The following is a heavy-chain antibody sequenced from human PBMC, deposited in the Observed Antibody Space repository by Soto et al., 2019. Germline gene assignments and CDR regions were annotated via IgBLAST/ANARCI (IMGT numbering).Heavy chain of an antibody. V-gene: IGHV1-18*01. J-gene: IGHJ4*02. CDR3: ARDWFGIDY. CDR2: INPYNGNT. D-gene: IGHD3-16*01. Sequence: QVQLVQSGAEVKKPGASVKVSCKASGYTFTSYGISWVRQAPGQGLEWMGWINPYNGNTNYEQKLQGRVTRTTGTSTNTAYMALRSQRSDDTGVYYCARDWFGIDYWGQGTLVTVSS. CDR1: GYTFTSYG.